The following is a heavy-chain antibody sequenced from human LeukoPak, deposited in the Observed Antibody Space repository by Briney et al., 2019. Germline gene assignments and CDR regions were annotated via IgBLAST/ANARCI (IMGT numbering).Heavy chain of an antibody. D-gene: IGHD1-26*01. CDR1: GGSFSGHY. V-gene: IGHV4-34*01. J-gene: IGHJ4*02. CDR2: INHSGIT. Sequence: SETLSLTCAVYGGSFSGHYWSWIRQSPGKGLEWIGEINHSGITNYSPSLKSRVTISVDTSKNQFSLKLSSVTAADTAVYYCTYSGSYYPDYWGQGTLVTVSS. CDR3: TYSGSYYPDY.